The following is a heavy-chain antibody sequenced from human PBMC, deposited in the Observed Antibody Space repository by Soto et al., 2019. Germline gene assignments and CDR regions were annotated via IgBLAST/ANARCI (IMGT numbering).Heavy chain of an antibody. CDR1: GFTFSSYG. D-gene: IGHD2-21*02. CDR2: ISYDGSNN. V-gene: IGHV3-30*18. CDR3: AKDVVVVTATREWYYYSGMDV. Sequence: QVQLVESGGGVVQPGRSLRLSCAASGFTFSSYGMHWVRQAPGKGLEWVAVISYDGSNNYYADSVKGRFTISRYNSKNPLYLQMNSLRAEDTAVYYCAKDVVVVTATREWYYYSGMDVWGQGTTVTVSS. J-gene: IGHJ6*02.